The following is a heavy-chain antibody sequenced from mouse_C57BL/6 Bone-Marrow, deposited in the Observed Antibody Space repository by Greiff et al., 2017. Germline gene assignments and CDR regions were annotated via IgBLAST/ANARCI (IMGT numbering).Heavy chain of an antibody. CDR2: INPNNGGT. D-gene: IGHD1-1*01. CDR1: GYTFTDYY. J-gene: IGHJ2*01. V-gene: IGHV1-26*01. CDR3: AGKFITTVVAGNYFDY. Sequence: EVQLQQSGPELVKPGASVKISCKASGYTFTDYYMNWVKQSHGKSLEWIGDINPNNGGTSYNQKFKGKATLTVDKSSSTAYMELRSLTSEDSAVYYCAGKFITTVVAGNYFDYWGQGTTLTVSS.